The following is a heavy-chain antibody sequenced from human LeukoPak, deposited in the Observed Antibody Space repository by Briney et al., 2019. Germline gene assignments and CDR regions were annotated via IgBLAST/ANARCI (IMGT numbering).Heavy chain of an antibody. CDR3: ARAVAAGTWAFDI. CDR2: IYSGGST. D-gene: IGHD6-13*01. V-gene: IGHV3-53*01. CDR1: GFTVSSNY. J-gene: IGHJ3*02. Sequence: GGSLRLSCAASGFTVSSNYMSWVRQAPGKGLEWVSVIYSGGSTYYADSVKGRFTISRDNSKNTLYLQMNSLRAEDTAVYYCARAVAAGTWAFDIWGQGTMVTVSS.